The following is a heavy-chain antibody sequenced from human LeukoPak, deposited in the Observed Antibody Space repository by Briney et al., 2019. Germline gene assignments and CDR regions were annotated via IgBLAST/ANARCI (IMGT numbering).Heavy chain of an antibody. D-gene: IGHD6-6*01. J-gene: IGHJ4*02. V-gene: IGHV1-69*04. CDR1: GGTFSSYA. CDR3: AKVPSIAARWVGDY. CDR2: IIPILGIA. Sequence: SVKVSCKASGGTFSSYAISWVRQAPGQGLEWMGRIIPILGIANYAQKFQGRVTITADKSTSTAYMELSSLRSEDTAVYYCAKVPSIAARWVGDYWGQGTLVTVSP.